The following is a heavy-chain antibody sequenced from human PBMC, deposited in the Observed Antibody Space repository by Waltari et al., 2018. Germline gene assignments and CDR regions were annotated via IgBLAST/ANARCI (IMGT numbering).Heavy chain of an antibody. J-gene: IGHJ4*02. Sequence: QVQLVESGGGVVHPGRSLRLSCEASGFTFSYHAMHWVRQPPGKGLGWGAGISFEGSDEYYLDSGRCRFTISRDDSKGTVNLQMNSLRPEDTAVYYCARDGPLQIQSWYSFDYWGQGSLVTVSS. CDR2: ISFEGSDE. CDR1: GFTFSYHA. CDR3: ARDGPLQIQSWYSFDY. D-gene: IGHD5-18*01. V-gene: IGHV3-30-3*01.